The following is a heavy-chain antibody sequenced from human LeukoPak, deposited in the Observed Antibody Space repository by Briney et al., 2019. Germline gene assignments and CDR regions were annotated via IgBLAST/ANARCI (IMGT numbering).Heavy chain of an antibody. D-gene: IGHD6-19*01. V-gene: IGHV4-59*01. CDR2: IYYSGST. Sequence: SETLSLTCTVSGDSISSYYWSWIRQPPGKGLEWIGYIYYSGSTNYNPSLKSRVTISVATSKNQFSLKLSSVTAADTAMYCCARVGSSGWYFLDYWGQGTLVTVSS. J-gene: IGHJ4*02. CDR3: ARVGSSGWYFLDY. CDR1: GDSISSYY.